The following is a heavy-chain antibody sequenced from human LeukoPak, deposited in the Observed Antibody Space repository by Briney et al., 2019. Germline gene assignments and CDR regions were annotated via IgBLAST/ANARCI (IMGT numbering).Heavy chain of an antibody. Sequence: GASVKVSCKASEYTFTSYDINWVRQATGQGLEWMGWMNPNSGNTGYAQKFQGRVTMTRSTSISTAYMELSSLRFEDTAVYYCTRSVRNGHIDYWGQGTLVTVSS. CDR3: TRSVRNGHIDY. CDR1: EYTFTSYD. D-gene: IGHD2-21*01. CDR2: MNPNSGNT. J-gene: IGHJ4*02. V-gene: IGHV1-8*01.